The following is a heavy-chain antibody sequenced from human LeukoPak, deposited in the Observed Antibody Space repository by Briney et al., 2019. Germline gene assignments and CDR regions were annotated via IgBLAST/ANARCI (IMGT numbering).Heavy chain of an antibody. J-gene: IGHJ4*02. CDR3: ARGGYSGPFYFVY. D-gene: IGHD5-12*01. Sequence: GGSLRLSCAASGFTFSILLMSWVRQAPGKGLEWVANIKQDGSVKYYVHSVKSRCTISRDNATNSLYLQMNSLRAEDTAVYYCARGGYSGPFYFVYWGQGTLVTVSS. V-gene: IGHV3-7*04. CDR1: GFTFSILL. CDR2: IKQDGSVK.